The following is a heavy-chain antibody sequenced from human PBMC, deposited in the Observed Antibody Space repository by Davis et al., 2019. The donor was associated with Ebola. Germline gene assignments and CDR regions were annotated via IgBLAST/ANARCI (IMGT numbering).Heavy chain of an antibody. V-gene: IGHV4-34*01. Sequence: MPSETLSLTCAVYGGSFSGYYWSWIRQPPGKGLEWIGEINHSGSTNYNPSLKSRVTISVDTSKNQFSLQLNSVTPEDTAVYYCARDRTYYYYAMDVWGQGTTVTVSS. D-gene: IGHD3-16*02. CDR1: GGSFSGYY. CDR2: INHSGST. J-gene: IGHJ6*02. CDR3: ARDRTYYYYAMDV.